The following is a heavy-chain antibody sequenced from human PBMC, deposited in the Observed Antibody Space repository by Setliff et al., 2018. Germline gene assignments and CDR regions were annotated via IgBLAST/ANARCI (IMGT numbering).Heavy chain of an antibody. CDR1: GFTFSTYW. CDR3: ARGLGLSHMITFGY. J-gene: IGHJ4*02. Sequence: GGSLRLSCAASGFTFSTYWMSWVRQAPGKGLEWVANIKPDGSEKYYVDSVKGRFTISRDNAGNSLYLQMNSLRAEDTAVYYCARGLGLSHMITFGYWGQGTLVTVSS. CDR2: IKPDGSEK. V-gene: IGHV3-7*01. D-gene: IGHD3-16*01.